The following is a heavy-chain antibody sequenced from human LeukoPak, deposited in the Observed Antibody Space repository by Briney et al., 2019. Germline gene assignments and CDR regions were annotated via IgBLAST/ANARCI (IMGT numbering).Heavy chain of an antibody. CDR2: ISSSSSYI. Sequence: PGGSLRLSCAASGFTFSSYSMNWVRQAPGKWLEWVSSISSSSSYIYYADSVKGRFTISRDNAKNSLYLQMNSLRAEDTAVYYCARDLNAAAGTPGGVYWGQGTLVTVSS. CDR1: GFTFSSYS. CDR3: ARDLNAAAGTPGGVY. D-gene: IGHD6-13*01. J-gene: IGHJ4*02. V-gene: IGHV3-21*01.